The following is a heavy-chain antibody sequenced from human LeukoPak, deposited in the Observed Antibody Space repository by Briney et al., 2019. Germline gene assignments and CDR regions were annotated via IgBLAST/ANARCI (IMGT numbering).Heavy chain of an antibody. V-gene: IGHV1-2*02. CDR3: ARDWNFPFGYSGSYGVNWFDP. CDR2: INPNSGGT. CDR1: GYTFTGYY. J-gene: IGHJ5*02. D-gene: IGHD1-26*01. Sequence: ASVKVSCKASGYTFTGYYMHWVRQAPGQGLEWMGWINPNSGGTNYAQKFQGRVTMTRDTSISTAYMELSRLRSDDTAVYYCARDWNFPFGYSGSYGVNWFDPWGQGTLVTVSS.